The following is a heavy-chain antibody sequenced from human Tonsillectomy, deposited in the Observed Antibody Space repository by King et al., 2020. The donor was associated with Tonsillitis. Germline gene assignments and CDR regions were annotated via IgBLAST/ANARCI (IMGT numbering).Heavy chain of an antibody. CDR3: AGGPSEIFGVAFVPPTYLDF. D-gene: IGHD3-3*01. V-gene: IGHV4-34*01. J-gene: IGHJ4*02. Sequence: VQLQQWGAGLLKSSETLSLTCAVYGGSFSGYSWNWIRQTPGEGLEWIGEITQSGSAYYTPSLMFRATLSVDPSKNQFSLRLNSLSAADTAMYYCAGGPSEIFGVAFVPPTYLDFWGQGTLVTVSS. CDR1: GGSFSGYS. CDR2: ITQSGSA.